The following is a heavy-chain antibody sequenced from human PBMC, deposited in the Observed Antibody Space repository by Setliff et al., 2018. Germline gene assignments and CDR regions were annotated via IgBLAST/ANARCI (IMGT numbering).Heavy chain of an antibody. Sequence: NPSETLSLTCGVSGVSINSGHYWGWIRQPPGKGLEWIVTMSHRGRTYYNPSLESRVTMSLDTPKNQFSLRLTYVAAADTAVYYCATPRRDDLDTPFDTFDIWGQGTMVTVSS. CDR3: ATPRRDDLDTPFDTFDI. J-gene: IGHJ3*02. CDR2: MSHRGRT. D-gene: IGHD3-3*01. CDR1: GVSINSGHY. V-gene: IGHV4-38-2*01.